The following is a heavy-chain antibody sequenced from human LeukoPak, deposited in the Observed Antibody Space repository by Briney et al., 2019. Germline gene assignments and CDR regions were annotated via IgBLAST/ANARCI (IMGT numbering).Heavy chain of an antibody. CDR2: IYYSGTS. D-gene: IGHD3-10*01. CDR3: ARWSFGSGSYAFDI. CDR1: SGSISSYY. V-gene: IGHV4-59*08. Sequence: SETLSLTCTFSSGSISSYYWNWVRQPPGKGLEWIGFIYYSGTSNYNPSLKSRVTMSVDTSKNQFSLKLNSVTAADTAVYYCARWSFGSGSYAFDIWGQGTMVTVSS. J-gene: IGHJ3*02.